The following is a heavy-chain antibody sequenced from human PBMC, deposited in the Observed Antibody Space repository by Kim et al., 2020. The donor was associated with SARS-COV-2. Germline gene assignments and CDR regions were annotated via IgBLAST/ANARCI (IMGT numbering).Heavy chain of an antibody. Sequence: GGSLRLSCAASGFTVSSNYMSWVRQAPGKGLEWVSVIYSGGSTYYADSVKGRFTISRDNSKNTLYLQMNSLRAEYTAVYYCARGNSYGRQDYWGQGTLVTVSS. D-gene: IGHD5-18*01. J-gene: IGHJ4*02. V-gene: IGHV3-53*01. CDR2: IYSGGST. CDR3: ARGNSYGRQDY. CDR1: GFTVSSNY.